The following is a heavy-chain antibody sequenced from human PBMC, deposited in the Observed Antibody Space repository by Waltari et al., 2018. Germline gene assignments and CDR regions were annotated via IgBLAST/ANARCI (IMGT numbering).Heavy chain of an antibody. CDR3: ARDGSYEYFQH. CDR2: INPSGGST. CDR1: GYTFTSYY. Sequence: QVQLVQSGAEVKKPGASVKVSCQASGYTFTSYYMHWVRQAPGQGLEWMGIINPSGGSTSYAKKFQGRVTMTRDTSTSTVYMELSSLRSEDTAVYYCARDGSYEYFQHWGQGTLVTVSS. V-gene: IGHV1-46*01. J-gene: IGHJ1*01.